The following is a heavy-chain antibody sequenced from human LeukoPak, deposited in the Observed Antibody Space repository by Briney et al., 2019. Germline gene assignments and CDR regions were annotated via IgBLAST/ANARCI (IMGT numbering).Heavy chain of an antibody. J-gene: IGHJ2*01. CDR1: GFTFSNCY. Sequence: PGGSLRLSCAASGFTFSNCYMSWIRQAPGKGPEWVSFINSRSNVIHYADSVKGRFTISRDNAQNSLFLQMNNLRAEDTAVYYYARDGGATGEWFFDHWGRGALVTVSS. CDR3: ARDGGATGEWFFDH. D-gene: IGHD2-21*01. V-gene: IGHV3-11*01. CDR2: INSRSNVI.